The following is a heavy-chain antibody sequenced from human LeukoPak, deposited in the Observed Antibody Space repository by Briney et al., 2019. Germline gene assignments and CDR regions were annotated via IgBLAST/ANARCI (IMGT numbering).Heavy chain of an antibody. D-gene: IGHD3-22*01. J-gene: IGHJ4*02. V-gene: IGHV4-4*07. CDR3: ARDRHKYNYDSGGYPPY. Sequence: SETLSLTCTVSGGSISSYYWSWIRQPAGKGLEWIGRIYTSGSTNYNPSLKSRVTMSVDTSKNQFSLKLSSVTAADTAVYYCARDRHKYNYDSGGYPPYWGQGTLVTVSS. CDR2: IYTSGST. CDR1: GGSISSYY.